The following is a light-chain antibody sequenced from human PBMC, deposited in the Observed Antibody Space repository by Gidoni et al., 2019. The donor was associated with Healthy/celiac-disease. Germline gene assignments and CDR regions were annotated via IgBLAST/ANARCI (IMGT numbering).Light chain of an antibody. CDR3: QQSYSTLGFT. CDR1: QSISSY. J-gene: IGKJ3*01. V-gene: IGKV1-39*01. CDR2: AAS. Sequence: DIQMTQSPSSLSASVDDRVTITCRASQSISSYLNWYQQKPGKAPTLLIYAASSLQSGVPSRFSGSGSGTDFTLTISSLQPEDFATYYCQQSYSTLGFTFGPGTKVDIK.